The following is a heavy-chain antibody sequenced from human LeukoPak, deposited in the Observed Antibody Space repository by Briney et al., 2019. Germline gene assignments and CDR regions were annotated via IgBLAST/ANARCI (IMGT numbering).Heavy chain of an antibody. D-gene: IGHD6-19*01. CDR3: ARGAVAYYYFDN. J-gene: IGHJ4*02. V-gene: IGHV4-59*01. Sequence: SETLSLTCTVSGGAISTYYWSWIRQPPGKGLEWIGYMYYSGSTNYNPSLKSRVTISVDTSKNQFSLKLSSVTAADTAVYYCARGAVAYYYFDNWGQGTLVTVSS. CDR2: MYYSGST. CDR1: GGAISTYY.